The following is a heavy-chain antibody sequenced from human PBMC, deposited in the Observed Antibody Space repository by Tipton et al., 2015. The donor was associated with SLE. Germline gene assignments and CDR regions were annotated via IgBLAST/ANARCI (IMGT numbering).Heavy chain of an antibody. J-gene: IGHJ6*03. D-gene: IGHD2-2*01. CDR3: ARGGGGIVVVPAALGYMDV. CDR1: GGSFSGYY. Sequence: TLSLTCAVYGGSFSGYYWSWIRQPPGKGLEWIGEINHSGSTNYNPSLKSRVTISVDTSKNQFSLKLGSVTAADTAVYYCARGGGGIVVVPAALGYMDVWGKGTTVTVSS. V-gene: IGHV4-34*01. CDR2: INHSGST.